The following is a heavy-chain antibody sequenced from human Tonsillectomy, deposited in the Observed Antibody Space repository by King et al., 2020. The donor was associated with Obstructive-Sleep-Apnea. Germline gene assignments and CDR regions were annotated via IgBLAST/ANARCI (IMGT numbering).Heavy chain of an antibody. CDR1: GLAFDEFA. CDR3: AKGGCSSTTCSFDY. J-gene: IGHJ4*02. Sequence: DVQLVESGGGLVQPGRSLRLSCAVSGLAFDEFAMHWVRQTPGKGLEWDSGFSWSIGSLGFVDSVKGRFTISSDNAKNSLYLQMNSLRAEDTALYYCAKGGCSSTTCSFDYWGQGTLVTVSS. D-gene: IGHD2-2*01. V-gene: IGHV3-9*01. CDR2: FSWSIGSL.